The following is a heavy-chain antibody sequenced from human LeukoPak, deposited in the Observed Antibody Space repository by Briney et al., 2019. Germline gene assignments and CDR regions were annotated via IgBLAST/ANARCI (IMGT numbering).Heavy chain of an antibody. CDR2: IYYSGST. J-gene: IGHJ4*02. Sequence: SETLSLTCTVSGGSISSHYWSWIRQPPGKGLEGIGYIYYSGSTNYNPSLKSRVTISVDTSKNQFSLKLSSVTAADTAVYYCARDSLSYDSSGYYRNFDYWGQGTLVTVSS. CDR1: GGSISSHY. D-gene: IGHD3-22*01. CDR3: ARDSLSYDSSGYYRNFDY. V-gene: IGHV4-59*11.